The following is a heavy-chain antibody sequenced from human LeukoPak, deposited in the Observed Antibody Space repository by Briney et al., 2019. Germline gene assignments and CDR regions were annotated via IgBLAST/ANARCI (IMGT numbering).Heavy chain of an antibody. D-gene: IGHD4-23*01. J-gene: IGHJ4*02. CDR2: IIPILGIA. V-gene: IGHV1-69*04. CDR3: ARDIGGGNLFDY. CDR1: GGTFSSYV. Sequence: SVKVSCKASGGTFSSYVISWVRQAPGQGLEWMGRIIPILGIANYAQKFQGRVTITADKSTSTAYMELSSLRSEDTAVYYCARDIGGGNLFDYWGQGTLVTVSS.